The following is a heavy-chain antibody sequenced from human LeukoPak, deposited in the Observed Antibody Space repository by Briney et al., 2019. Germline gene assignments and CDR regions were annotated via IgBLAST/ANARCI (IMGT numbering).Heavy chain of an antibody. Sequence: ASVKVSCKASGYIFTDYYMHWVRQAPGHGLEWMGWINPNSGDTNYAQKFQGRVTMTRDTSIGTAYMELSRLRSDDTALYYCARDGESSGSDDFDCWGQGTLVTVSS. CDR2: INPNSGDT. J-gene: IGHJ4*02. V-gene: IGHV1-2*02. CDR1: GYIFTDYY. D-gene: IGHD1-26*01. CDR3: ARDGESSGSDDFDC.